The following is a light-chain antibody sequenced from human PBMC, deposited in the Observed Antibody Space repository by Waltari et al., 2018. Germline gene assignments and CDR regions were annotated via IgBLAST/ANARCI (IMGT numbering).Light chain of an antibody. CDR3: CSWSTSGSWM. J-gene: IGLJ3*02. Sequence: QSALTQPASVSGSPGQSITIPCTGTSSNIGDYNLFSWFQHHPGNVPELGMYYVNKRPSGISASFAGSKSGNTASLTISALQADDEADYYCCSWSTSGSWMFGGGTKVTVL. CDR2: YVN. CDR1: SSNIGDYNL. V-gene: IGLV2-23*02.